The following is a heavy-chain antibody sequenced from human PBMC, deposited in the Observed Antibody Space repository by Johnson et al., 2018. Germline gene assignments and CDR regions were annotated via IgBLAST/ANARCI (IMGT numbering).Heavy chain of an antibody. V-gene: IGHV3-13*01. Sequence: VQLVESGGGLVQPGGSLRLSCAASGFTFSAYEVHWVRQVTGQRLEWVSAIGTAGDTFYSASVQGRFTIPRENALNPLYLQMTRLSAGDTAVYYCVREQIGSGAKGFDIWGQGTMVNVSS. CDR2: IGTAGDT. CDR3: VREQIGSGAKGFDI. J-gene: IGHJ3*02. D-gene: IGHD2-15*01. CDR1: GFTFSAYE.